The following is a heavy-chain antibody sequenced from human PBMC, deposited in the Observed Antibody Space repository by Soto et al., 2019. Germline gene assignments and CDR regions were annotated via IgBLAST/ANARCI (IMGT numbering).Heavy chain of an antibody. CDR1: GFTFDDYA. CDR2: ISWNSGSI. D-gene: IGHD4-17*01. CDR3: AKDMDPYGDPRYYYYGMDV. J-gene: IGHJ6*02. V-gene: IGHV3-9*01. Sequence: PGGSLRLSCAASGFTFDDYAMHWVRQAPGKGLEWVSGISWNSGSIGYADSVKGRFTISRDNAKNSLYLQMNSLRAEDTALYYCAKDMDPYGDPRYYYYGMDVWGQGTTVTVSS.